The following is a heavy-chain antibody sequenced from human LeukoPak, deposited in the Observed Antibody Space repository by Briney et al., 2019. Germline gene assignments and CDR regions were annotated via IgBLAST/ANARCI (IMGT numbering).Heavy chain of an antibody. CDR3: ATGDGDYFDY. D-gene: IGHD4-17*01. CDR1: GGSFSGYY. Sequence: PSETLSLTCAVYGGSFSGYYWSWIRQPPGKGLEWIGYIYYSGSTNYNPSLKSRVTISVDTSKNQFSLKLSSVTAADTAVYYCATGDGDYFDYWGQGTLVTVSS. J-gene: IGHJ4*02. CDR2: IYYSGST. V-gene: IGHV4-59*01.